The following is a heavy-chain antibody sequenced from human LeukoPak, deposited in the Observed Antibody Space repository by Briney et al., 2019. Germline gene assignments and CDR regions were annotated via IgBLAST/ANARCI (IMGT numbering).Heavy chain of an antibody. CDR3: ARHRANSNFDY. J-gene: IGHJ4*02. CDR1: GGSISSYY. V-gene: IGHV4-59*08. D-gene: IGHD1-1*01. CDR2: IYYSGST. Sequence: PSETLPLTCTVSGGSISSYYWSWIRQPPGKGLEWIGYIYYSGSTNYNPSLKSRVTISVDTSKNQFSLKLSSVTAADTAVYYCARHRANSNFDYWGQGTLVTVSS.